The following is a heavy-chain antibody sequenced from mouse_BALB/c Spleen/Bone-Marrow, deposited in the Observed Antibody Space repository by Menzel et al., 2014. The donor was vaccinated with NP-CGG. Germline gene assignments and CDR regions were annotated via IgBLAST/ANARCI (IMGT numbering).Heavy chain of an antibody. D-gene: IGHD1-2*01. CDR1: GFDFSRYW. J-gene: IGHJ3*01. CDR2: INPDSNTI. CDR3: ATLGYYGSFAY. Sequence: EVQLVESGGGLVQPGGSLKLSCAASGFDFSRYWMSWVRQAPGKGLEWIGEINPDSNTINYTPSLKDKFIISRDNAKNTLYLQMSKVRSDDTALYYCATLGYYGSFAYWGQGTLVTVSS. V-gene: IGHV4-1*02.